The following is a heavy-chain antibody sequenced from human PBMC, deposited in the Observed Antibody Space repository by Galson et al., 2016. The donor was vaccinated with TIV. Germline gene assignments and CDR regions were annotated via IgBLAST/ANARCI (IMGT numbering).Heavy chain of an antibody. J-gene: IGHJ6*03. CDR1: GDTSSSYI. CDR3: ARGCGSYPCYMDV. D-gene: IGHD1-26*01. V-gene: IGHV1-69*05. CDR2: IITTFPSP. Sequence: SVKVSCKASGDTSSSYIINWVRQAPGQGLEWMGSIITTFPSPNYAPKFQGRVTITTDESTSAAYMELSGLRSEDTAVYYCARGCGSYPCYMDVWGKGTTVTVSS.